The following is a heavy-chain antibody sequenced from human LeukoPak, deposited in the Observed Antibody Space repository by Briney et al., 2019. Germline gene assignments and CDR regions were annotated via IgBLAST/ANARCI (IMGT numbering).Heavy chain of an antibody. CDR1: GFTFSSYG. CDR2: IRYDGSNK. V-gene: IGHV3-30*02. J-gene: IGHJ6*02. Sequence: PGGSLRLPCAASGFTFSSYGMHWVRQAPGKGLEWVAFIRYDGSNKYYADSVKGRFTISRDNSKNTLYLQMNSLRAEDTAVYCCAKVGYGSGRVPHYYYYGMDVWGQGTTVTVSS. CDR3: AKVGYGSGRVPHYYYYGMDV. D-gene: IGHD3-10*01.